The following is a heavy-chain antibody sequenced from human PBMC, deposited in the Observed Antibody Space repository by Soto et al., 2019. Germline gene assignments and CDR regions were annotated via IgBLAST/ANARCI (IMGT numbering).Heavy chain of an antibody. CDR3: ARDGKSGTTIYHATKGKQPGGWFDP. V-gene: IGHV1-3*01. D-gene: IGHD4-17*01. CDR2: INAGNGNT. CDR1: GYTFTSYA. Sequence: ASSVKVSCKASGYTFTSYAMHWVRQAPGQRLEWMGWINAGNGNTKYSQKFQGRVTITRDTSASTAYMELSSLRSEDTAVYYCARDGKSGTTIYHATKGKQPGGWFDPWGQGNLVTVSS. J-gene: IGHJ5*02.